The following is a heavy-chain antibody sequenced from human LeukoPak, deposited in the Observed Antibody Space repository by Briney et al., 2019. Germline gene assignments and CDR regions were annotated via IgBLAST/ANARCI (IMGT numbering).Heavy chain of an antibody. CDR3: ARGSVAGTTTNDY. J-gene: IGHJ4*02. CDR2: INPNSGGT. D-gene: IGHD6-19*01. CDR1: GYTFTGYY. V-gene: IGHV1-2*02. Sequence: ASVKVSCKASGYTFTGYYMHWVRQAPGQGLEWMGWINPNSGGTNYAQKFQGRVTMTRDTSISTAYMELSRLRSDDTAVYYCARGSVAGTTTNDYWGQGTLVTVSP.